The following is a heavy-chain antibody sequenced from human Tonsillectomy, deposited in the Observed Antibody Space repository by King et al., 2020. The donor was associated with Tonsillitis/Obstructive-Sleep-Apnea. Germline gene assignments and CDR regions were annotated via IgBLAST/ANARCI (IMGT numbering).Heavy chain of an antibody. Sequence: VQLVESGGGLEQPGGSLRLSCAASGFTFSTYAMSWVRQAPGKGLEWVSAISGGGGSTFYADSVKGRFTISRDNSKNTLDFQMNSLRAEDTAVYYCAKSRRYSTNDAFEIWGRGTMVTVSS. V-gene: IGHV3-23*04. CDR3: AKSRRYSTNDAFEI. CDR1: GFTFSTYA. J-gene: IGHJ3*02. CDR2: ISGGGGST. D-gene: IGHD6-13*01.